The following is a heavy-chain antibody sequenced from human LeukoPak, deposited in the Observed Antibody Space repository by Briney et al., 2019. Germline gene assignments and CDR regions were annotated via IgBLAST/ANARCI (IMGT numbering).Heavy chain of an antibody. D-gene: IGHD5-12*01. J-gene: IGHJ6*04. CDR3: ALQVLRGYDSLLWSPLDV. CDR2: IDYSGST. V-gene: IGHV4-39*01. Sequence: SETLSLTCTVSGDSISSTTYYWGWIRQSPGKGLEWIGSIDYSGSTFYNPSLKSRVTISVDTSKNQFSLKLTSVTAADTAVYFCALQVLRGYDSLLWSPLDVWGKGTTVTISS. CDR1: GDSISSTTYY.